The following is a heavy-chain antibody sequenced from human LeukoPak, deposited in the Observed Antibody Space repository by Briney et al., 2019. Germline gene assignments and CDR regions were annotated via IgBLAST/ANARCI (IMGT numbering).Heavy chain of an antibody. CDR3: AKPVIPSAYQGTYYMDV. CDR2: IRHDESKT. D-gene: IGHD3-16*01. Sequence: GGSLRLSCAASGLIFSSYGMHWVRQAPGEWLEWVAYIRHDESKTFYADSVKDRFTISRDNSKNTLYLQMHSLRAEDTALYYCAKPVIPSAYQGTYYMDVWGKGTTVTVSS. CDR1: GLIFSSYG. V-gene: IGHV3-30*02. J-gene: IGHJ6*03.